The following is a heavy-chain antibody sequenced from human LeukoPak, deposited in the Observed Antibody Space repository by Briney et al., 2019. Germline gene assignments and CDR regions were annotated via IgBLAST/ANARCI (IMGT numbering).Heavy chain of an antibody. CDR1: GFTFSDYY. D-gene: IGHD1-26*01. CDR2: ISSSGSTI. V-gene: IGHV3-11*01. CDR3: ARGDSGSYFTHPFDY. J-gene: IGHJ4*02. Sequence: GGSLRLSCAASGFTFSDYYMSWIRQAPGKGLEWVSYISSSGSTIYYTDSVKGRFTISRDNAKNSLYLQMNSLRAEDTAVYYCARGDSGSYFTHPFDYLGQGTLVTVSS.